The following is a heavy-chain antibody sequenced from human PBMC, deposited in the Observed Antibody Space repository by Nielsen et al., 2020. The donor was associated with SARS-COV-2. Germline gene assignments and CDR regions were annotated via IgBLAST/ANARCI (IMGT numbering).Heavy chain of an antibody. CDR1: GFTFSSYA. CDR3: AKGNDDFDY. Sequence: GESLKISCAASGFTFSSYAMSWVRQAPGKGLEWVSAISGSGGSTYYADSVKGRFTISRDNSKNTLYLQMNSLRAEDTAVYYCAKGNDDFDYWGQGTLVTVSS. J-gene: IGHJ4*02. V-gene: IGHV3-23*01. CDR2: ISGSGGST.